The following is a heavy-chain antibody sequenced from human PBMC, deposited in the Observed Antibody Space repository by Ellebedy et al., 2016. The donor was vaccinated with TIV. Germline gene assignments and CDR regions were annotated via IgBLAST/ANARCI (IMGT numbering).Heavy chain of an antibody. D-gene: IGHD2-21*02. Sequence: SGPTLVKPKETLTLTCTVSGFSLTNIIMGVSWIRQPPGKALEWLAHIFSNDERSYDSSLKSRLTISKDTSKGQVVLTMTNMDPVDTATYYCAQAVKFCGGDCTYKFDSWGQGALVTVSS. CDR3: AQAVKFCGGDCTYKFDS. V-gene: IGHV2-26*01. CDR2: IFSNDER. CDR1: GFSLTNIIMG. J-gene: IGHJ4*02.